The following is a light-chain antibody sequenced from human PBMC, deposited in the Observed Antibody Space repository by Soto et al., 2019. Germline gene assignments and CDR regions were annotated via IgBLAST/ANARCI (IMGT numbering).Light chain of an antibody. Sequence: QSVLTQPPSASGTPGQRVTISCSGSSSNIGRNTVNWHQQLPGTAPKLLIYSNKQRPSGVPDRFSGSKSGASASLALSGLQSEDEAEWHCAGGDDSMKGVVFGGGTKLPVL. CDR2: SNK. CDR1: SSNIGRNT. CDR3: AGGDDSMKGVV. V-gene: IGLV1-44*01. J-gene: IGLJ2*01.